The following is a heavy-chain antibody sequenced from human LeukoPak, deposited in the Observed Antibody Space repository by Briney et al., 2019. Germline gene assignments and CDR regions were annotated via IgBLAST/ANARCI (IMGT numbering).Heavy chain of an antibody. CDR3: ARGPPRGIVVTIYGMDV. CDR2: INHSGST. J-gene: IGHJ6*02. D-gene: IGHD3-22*01. V-gene: IGHV4-39*07. CDR1: GGSIGSSSYY. Sequence: SETLSLTCTVSGGSIGSSSYYWGWIRQPPGKGLEWIGEINHSGSTNYNPSLKSRVTISVDTSKNQFSLKLSSVTAADTAVYYCARGPPRGIVVTIYGMDVWGQGTTVTVSS.